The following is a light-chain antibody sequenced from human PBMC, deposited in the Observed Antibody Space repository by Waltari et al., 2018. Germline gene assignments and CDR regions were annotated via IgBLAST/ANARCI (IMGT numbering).Light chain of an antibody. J-gene: IGKJ1*01. CDR2: KAS. CDR1: QSISRL. V-gene: IGKV1-5*03. Sequence: DIQMTPSPSTLTASIGDTVTITCRASQSISRLLAWYQQKPGKAPKLLIYKASNLESGVPSRFSGRGFGTEFTLSIFSLQADDFATYYCQQYESYPWTFGQGTKVEIK. CDR3: QQYESYPWT.